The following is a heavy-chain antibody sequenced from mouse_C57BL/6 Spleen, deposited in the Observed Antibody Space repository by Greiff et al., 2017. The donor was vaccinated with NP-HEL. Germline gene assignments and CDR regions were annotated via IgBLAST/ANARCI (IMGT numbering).Heavy chain of an antibody. CDR1: GYTFTSYW. D-gene: IGHD2-5*01. CDR2: IDPSDSYT. J-gene: IGHJ1*03. V-gene: IGHV1-69*01. Sequence: QVQLQQPGAELVMPGASVKLSCKASGYTFTSYWMHWVKQRPGQGLEWIGEIDPSDSYTNYIQKFKGKSTLTVDKSSSPAYMQLSSLTSEDSAVYYCARYSNGWYFDVWGTETTVTVSS. CDR3: ARYSNGWYFDV.